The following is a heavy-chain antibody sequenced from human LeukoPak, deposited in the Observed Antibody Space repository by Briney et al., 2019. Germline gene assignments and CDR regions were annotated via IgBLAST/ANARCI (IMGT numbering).Heavy chain of an antibody. V-gene: IGHV3-30*18. CDR3: AKDLGYDNSGYHQN. D-gene: IGHD3-22*01. CDR1: GFTFSNYG. CDR2: ISYDGSSK. Sequence: PGGSLRLSCAASGFTFSNYGMHWVRQAPGKGLEWVAVISYDGSSKYYADSVRGRFTISRDNSKNTLYLEMNSLRAEDTAVYYCAKDLGYDNSGYHQNWGQGILVTVSS. J-gene: IGHJ4*02.